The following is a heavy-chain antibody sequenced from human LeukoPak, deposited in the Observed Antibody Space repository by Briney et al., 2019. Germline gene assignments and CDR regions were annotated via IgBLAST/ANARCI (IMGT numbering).Heavy chain of an antibody. D-gene: IGHD3-10*01. J-gene: IGHJ6*02. CDR2: IIPILGIA. CDR1: GGTFSSYA. V-gene: IGHV1-69*04. Sequence: SVKVSCKASGGTFSSYAISWVRQAPGQRLEWMGRIIPILGIANYAQKFQGRVTITADKSTSTAYMELSSLRSEDTAVYYCARARGVIHYGMDVWGQGTTVTVSS. CDR3: ARARGVIHYGMDV.